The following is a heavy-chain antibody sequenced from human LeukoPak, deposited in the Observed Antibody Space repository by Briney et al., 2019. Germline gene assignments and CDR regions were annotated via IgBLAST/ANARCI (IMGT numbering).Heavy chain of an antibody. J-gene: IGHJ2*01. V-gene: IGHV4-39*07. D-gene: IGHD3-3*01. CDR1: GGSISSGSHY. Sequence: SETLSLTCTVSGGSISSGSHYWSWIRQPPGKGLEWIGEINHSGSTNYNPSLKSRVTISVDTSKNQFSLKLSSVTAADTAVYYCARRGYDFWSGTLYWYFDLWGRGTLVTVSS. CDR2: INHSGST. CDR3: ARRGYDFWSGTLYWYFDL.